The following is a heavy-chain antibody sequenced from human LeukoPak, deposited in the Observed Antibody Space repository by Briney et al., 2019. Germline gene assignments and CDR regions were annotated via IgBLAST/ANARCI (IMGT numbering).Heavy chain of an antibody. CDR2: MNPNSGNT. Sequence: ASVKVSCKASGYTFTSYDINWVRQATGQGLEWMGWMNPNSGNTGYAQKFQGRVTMTRNTSISTAYMELSSLRSEDTAVYYCARDSFKRKTYYYDSSGYFLDYWGQGTLVTVSS. D-gene: IGHD3-22*01. CDR3: ARDSFKRKTYYYDSSGYFLDY. CDR1: GYTFTSYD. V-gene: IGHV1-8*01. J-gene: IGHJ4*02.